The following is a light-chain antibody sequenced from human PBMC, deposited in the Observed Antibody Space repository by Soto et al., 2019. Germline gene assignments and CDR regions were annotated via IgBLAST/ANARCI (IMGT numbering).Light chain of an antibody. CDR2: DAS. J-gene: IGKJ5*01. Sequence: EIVLTQSPATLSLSPGERATLSCRASQSVRRYLAWYQQKPGQAPRLLIYDASTRATGIPARLSGSGSETDFTLTITSLEPEDFAVYYCQQRNNWPPITFGQGTRLEI. CDR3: QQRNNWPPIT. V-gene: IGKV3-11*01. CDR1: QSVRRY.